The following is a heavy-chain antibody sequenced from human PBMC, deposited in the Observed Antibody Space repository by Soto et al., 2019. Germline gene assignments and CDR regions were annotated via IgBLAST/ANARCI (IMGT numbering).Heavy chain of an antibody. D-gene: IGHD1-26*01. J-gene: IGHJ4*02. V-gene: IGHV4-31*03. Sequence: TLSLTCTVSGCSISSGGCYWSWIRQRPGKALEWMGYIYYTGSAFYNPSLNSRLALSVDTSQNQFSLKLSSVTAADTAVYYCARSIVGGNSRQGLGYWGQGTLVTVSS. CDR2: IYYTGSA. CDR1: GCSISSGGCY. CDR3: ARSIVGGNSRQGLGY.